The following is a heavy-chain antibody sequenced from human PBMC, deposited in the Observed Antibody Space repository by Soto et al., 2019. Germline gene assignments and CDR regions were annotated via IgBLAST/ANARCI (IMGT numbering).Heavy chain of an antibody. D-gene: IGHD2-2*01. CDR3: AKETYCSSASCYFTFDP. Sequence: QTGGSLRLSCVASGFKFNSYSMNWVRQAPGKGPEWVAYVSGTGNTQYYADSVKGRFTISRDNAKHTLYLQMNSLRAEDTAVYYCAKETYCSSASCYFTFDPWGQGTLVTVSS. CDR2: VSGTGNTQ. J-gene: IGHJ5*02. V-gene: IGHV3-48*01. CDR1: GFKFNSYS.